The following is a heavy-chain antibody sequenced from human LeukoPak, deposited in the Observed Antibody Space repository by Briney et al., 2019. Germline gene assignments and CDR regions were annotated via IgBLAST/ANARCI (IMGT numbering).Heavy chain of an antibody. CDR1: GFTVSSNY. V-gene: IGHV3-72*01. Sequence: GGSLRLSCAASGFTVSSNYMSWVRQAPGKGLEWVGRTRNKANSYTTAYAASVKDRFAISRDDSKNSLYLQMNSLKTEDSAVYYCARGGKGSPLDYWGQGTLVTVSS. J-gene: IGHJ4*02. CDR3: ARGGKGSPLDY. D-gene: IGHD1-1*01. CDR2: TRNKANSYTT.